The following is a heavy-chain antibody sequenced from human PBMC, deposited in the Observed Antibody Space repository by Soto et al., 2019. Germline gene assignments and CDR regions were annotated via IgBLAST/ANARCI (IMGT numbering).Heavy chain of an antibody. J-gene: IGHJ6*02. V-gene: IGHV4-61*08. CDR1: GCSISSGGYY. CDR2: IYYSGST. Sequence: PSDTLSLTCTVSGCSISSGGYYWSWIRQHPGKGLEWIGYIYYSGSTYYNPSLKSRVTMSVDTPKNQFSLKLSSVTAADTAVYYCARRGYGPGFPYYYGMDVWGQGTTVSVSS. D-gene: IGHD3-10*01. CDR3: ARRGYGPGFPYYYGMDV.